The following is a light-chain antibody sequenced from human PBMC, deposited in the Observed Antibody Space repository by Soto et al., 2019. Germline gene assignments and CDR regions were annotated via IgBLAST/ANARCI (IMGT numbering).Light chain of an antibody. CDR1: SSDVGGYDL. CDR3: ASYAGAYTFV. V-gene: IGLV2-23*03. CDR2: EGT. Sequence: QPVLTQPASVSGSPGQSITISCTGTSSDVGGYDLVSWYQHHPGEAPKLIIYEGTKRPSGVSNRFSASKSGNTASLTISGLQAEDEADYYCASYAGAYTFVFGGGTKLTVL. J-gene: IGLJ2*01.